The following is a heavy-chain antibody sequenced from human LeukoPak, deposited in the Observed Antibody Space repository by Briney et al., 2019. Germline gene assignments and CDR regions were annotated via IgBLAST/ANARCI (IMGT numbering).Heavy chain of an antibody. CDR3: AKEFNRGLPDY. V-gene: IGHV3-30*18. D-gene: IGHD2-21*01. CDR2: ISYDGSNE. Sequence: GGSLILSCAASGFTFITYGMHWVRQAPGKGLEWVAVISYDGSNEYYADSVKGRFTISRDNSKNTLYLQMSSLRAEDTAVYYCAKEFNRGLPDYWGQGTLVTVSS. CDR1: GFTFITYG. J-gene: IGHJ4*02.